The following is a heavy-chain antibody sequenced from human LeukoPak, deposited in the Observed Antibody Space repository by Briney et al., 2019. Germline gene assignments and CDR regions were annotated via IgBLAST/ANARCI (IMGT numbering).Heavy chain of an antibody. CDR2: ISTSSSYI. J-gene: IGHJ4*02. Sequence: GGSLRLSCAASGFTFSSYSMNWVRQAPGKGLEWVSSISTSSSYIYYADSVKGRFIISRDNAKNSLYLQMNSLRAEDTAVYYCAKAMGATLFDYWGQGTLVTVSS. CDR3: AKAMGATLFDY. CDR1: GFTFSSYS. D-gene: IGHD1-26*01. V-gene: IGHV3-21*06.